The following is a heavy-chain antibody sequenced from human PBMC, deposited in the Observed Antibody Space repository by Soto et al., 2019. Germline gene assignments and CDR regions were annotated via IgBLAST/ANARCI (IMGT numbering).Heavy chain of an antibody. V-gene: IGHV3-49*04. J-gene: IGHJ4*02. CDR1: GLSFGDYA. CDR2: IRSKAYGGTT. Sequence: GGSLRLSCTASGLSFGDYAMSWVRPALGKELKGVGFIRSKAYGGTTEYAASVKGRFTISRDESKSIAYLQMTSLKTEDTDVYYCTRGSVAPTYYDDSSGYYVYWGQGAVVTVS. D-gene: IGHD3-22*01. CDR3: TRGSVAPTYYDDSSGYYVY.